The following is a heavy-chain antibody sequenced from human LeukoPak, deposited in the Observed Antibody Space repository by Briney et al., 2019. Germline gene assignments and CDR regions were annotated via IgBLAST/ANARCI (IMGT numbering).Heavy chain of an antibody. CDR3: ARAVTGYYTPYYFDY. Sequence: GASVKVSCKASGYTFTSYGISWVRQAPGQGLEWMGWISAYNGNTNYAQKLQGRVTMTTDTSTSTAYMELRSLRSDDTAVYYCARAVTGYYTPYYFDYWGQETLVTVSS. V-gene: IGHV1-18*01. D-gene: IGHD3/OR15-3a*01. J-gene: IGHJ4*02. CDR1: GYTFTSYG. CDR2: ISAYNGNT.